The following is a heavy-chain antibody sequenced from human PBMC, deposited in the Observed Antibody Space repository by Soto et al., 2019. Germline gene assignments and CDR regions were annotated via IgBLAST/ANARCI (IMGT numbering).Heavy chain of an antibody. V-gene: IGHV1-69*06. CDR2: IIPIFGAP. Sequence: QVQLIQSGAEVKKPGSSVRVSSKASGGYFSTYVITWVRQAPGQGLEWMGGIIPIFGAPNYAQKFQGRVTITADKSTDTAYMDLISLRSEDTAVYYCVREMSSSWYAGFDLWGPGTMVTVAS. CDR3: VREMSSSWYAGFDL. CDR1: GGYFSTYV. D-gene: IGHD6-13*01. J-gene: IGHJ3*01.